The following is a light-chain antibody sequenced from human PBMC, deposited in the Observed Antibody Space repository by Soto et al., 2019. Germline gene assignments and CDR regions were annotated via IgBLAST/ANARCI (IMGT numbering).Light chain of an antibody. CDR3: QSYDSGLGGYVI. CDR2: DNT. Sequence: QSALTQPPSASGSPGQSVTISCTGTSSDVGGYKFVSWYQQHPGKAPKLLIYDNTDRPSGVPDRFSGSKSGTSASLAITGLQAEDEADYYCQSYDSGLGGYVIFGGGTKVTVL. J-gene: IGLJ2*01. CDR1: SSDVGGYKF. V-gene: IGLV2-8*01.